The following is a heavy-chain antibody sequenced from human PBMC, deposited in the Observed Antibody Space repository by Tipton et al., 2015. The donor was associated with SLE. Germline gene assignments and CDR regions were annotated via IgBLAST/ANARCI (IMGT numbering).Heavy chain of an antibody. J-gene: IGHJ2*01. V-gene: IGHV4-59*01. D-gene: IGHD6-6*01. CDR1: GGSISSYY. CDR3: ARDPAPYSSPSEYFDL. CDR2: IYYSGST. Sequence: LRLSCTVSGGSISSYYWSWIRQPPGKGLEWIGYIYYSGSTNYNPSLKGRVTISVDTSKNQFSLKLSSVTAADTAVYYCARDPAPYSSPSEYFDLWGRGTLVTVSS.